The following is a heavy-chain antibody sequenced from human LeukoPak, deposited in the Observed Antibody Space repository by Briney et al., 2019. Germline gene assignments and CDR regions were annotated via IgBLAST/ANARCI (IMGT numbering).Heavy chain of an antibody. CDR2: INHSGST. CDR1: GGSFSGYY. CDR3: ASRYDILTPGSYNWFDP. V-gene: IGHV4-34*01. J-gene: IGHJ5*02. D-gene: IGHD3-9*01. Sequence: SETLSLTCAVYGGSFSGYYWSWIRQPPGKGLEWIGEINHSGSTNYNPSIKCRVTISVDTSKNQFSLKLSSVTAADTAVYYCASRYDILTPGSYNWFDPWGQGTLVTVSS.